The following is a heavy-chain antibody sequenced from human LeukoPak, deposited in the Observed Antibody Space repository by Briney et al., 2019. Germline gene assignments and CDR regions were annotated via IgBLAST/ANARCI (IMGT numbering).Heavy chain of an antibody. J-gene: IGHJ4*02. V-gene: IGHV4-59*08. Sequence: SETLSLTCTVSGGSLTSYYWSWIRQPPGKGLQWIGYIYYSGSVNYNPSLKSRVTISVDTSKDQFSLNLSSVTAADTAVYYCARLGSYFDYWGQGTQVTVSS. CDR3: ARLGSYFDY. CDR2: IYYSGSV. CDR1: GGSLTSYY.